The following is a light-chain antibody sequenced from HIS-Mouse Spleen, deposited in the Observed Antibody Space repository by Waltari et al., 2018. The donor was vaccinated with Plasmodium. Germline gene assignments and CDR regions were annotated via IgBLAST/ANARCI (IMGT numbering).Light chain of an antibody. J-gene: IGLJ2*01. CDR3: SSYTSSSTLYVV. CDR1: SRGVVGYNY. Sequence: QSALTQPASVSGSPGQSITIPCTGTSRGVVGYNYVSRYQQHPGKAPKLMIYDVSNRPSGVSNRFSGSKSGNTASLTISGLQAEDEADYYCSSYTSSSTLYVVFGGGTKLTVL. CDR2: DVS. V-gene: IGLV2-14*03.